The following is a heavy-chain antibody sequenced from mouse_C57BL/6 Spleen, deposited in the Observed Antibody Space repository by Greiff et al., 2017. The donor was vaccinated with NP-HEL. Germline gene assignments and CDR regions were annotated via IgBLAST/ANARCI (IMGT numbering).Heavy chain of an antibody. CDR2: IDPSDSYT. CDR1: GYTFTRYW. Sequence: VQLQQSGAELVMPGASVKLSCKAYGYTFTRYWMHWVKQRPGQGLEWIGEIDPSDSYTNYNQKFKGKSTLTVDKSSSTAYMQLSSLTSEDSAVYYCARRDGSYAMDYWGQGTSVTVSS. J-gene: IGHJ4*01. CDR3: ARRDGSYAMDY. D-gene: IGHD1-1*02. V-gene: IGHV1-69*01.